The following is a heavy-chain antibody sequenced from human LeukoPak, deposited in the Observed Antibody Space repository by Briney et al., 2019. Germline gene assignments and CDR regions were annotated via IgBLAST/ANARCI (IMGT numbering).Heavy chain of an antibody. J-gene: IGHJ4*02. CDR2: ISYDGSNK. CDR1: TFPFGNYA. CDR3: ARDLELNSLLDY. D-gene: IGHD1-26*01. Sequence: GGSLRLSCVASTFPFGNYAMYWFRQAPGKGLEWVAVISYDGSNKYYADSVKGRFTISRDNSKNTLYLQMNSLRAEDTAVYYCARDLELNSLLDYWGQGTLVTVSS. V-gene: IGHV3-30*04.